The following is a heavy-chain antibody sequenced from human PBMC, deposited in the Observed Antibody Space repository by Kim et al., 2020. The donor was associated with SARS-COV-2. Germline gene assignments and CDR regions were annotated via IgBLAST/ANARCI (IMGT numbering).Heavy chain of an antibody. CDR2: TYYRSKWYT. CDR1: GDSVSSDSAA. D-gene: IGHD6-6*01. V-gene: IGHV6-1*01. Sequence: SQTLSLTCAISGDSVSSDSAAWNWIRQSPSRGLEWLGRTYYRSKWYTDYAVSVKSRITINPDTSKNQFSLQLNSVTPEDTAVYYCARWARPLAALDYWGQGTQLTVTS. CDR3: ARWARPLAALDY. J-gene: IGHJ4*02.